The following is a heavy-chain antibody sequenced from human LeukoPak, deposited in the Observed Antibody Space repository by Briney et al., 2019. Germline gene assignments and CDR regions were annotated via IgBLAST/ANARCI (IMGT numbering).Heavy chain of an antibody. D-gene: IGHD6-19*01. CDR2: INPNSGGT. CDR1: GYTFTGYY. J-gene: IGHJ4*02. Sequence: ASVKVSCKASGYTFTGYYMHWVRQAPGQGLEWMGWINPNSGGTNYAQTFQGRVTMTRDTSISTAYMELSRLRSDDTAVYYCARDHGEWLVRGCSDYWGQGTLVTVSS. V-gene: IGHV1-2*02. CDR3: ARDHGEWLVRGCSDY.